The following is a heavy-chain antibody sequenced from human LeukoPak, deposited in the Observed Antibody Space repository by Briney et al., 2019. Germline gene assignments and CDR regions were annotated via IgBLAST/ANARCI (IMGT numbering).Heavy chain of an antibody. V-gene: IGHV4-39*07. CDR2: IYYSGST. CDR1: GDSIGSSSYY. J-gene: IGHJ5*02. D-gene: IGHD6-13*01. CDR3: ARRRARGRSGAAAAALVS. Sequence: SETLSLTCTVSGDSIGSSSYYWGWIRQPPGKGLEWIGSIYYSGSTYYNPSLKSRVTISVDTSRDQFSLKLSSVTAADTAVYYCARRRARGRSGAAAAALVSWGQGTLVTVSS.